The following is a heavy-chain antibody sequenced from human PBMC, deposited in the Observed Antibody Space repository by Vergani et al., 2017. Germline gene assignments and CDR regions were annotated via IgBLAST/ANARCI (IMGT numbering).Heavy chain of an antibody. D-gene: IGHD6-19*01. CDR1: GGTFSSYA. CDR3: ASDTRLRVGGWSAGDY. CDR2: IIPILGIA. V-gene: IGHV1-69*04. J-gene: IGHJ4*02. Sequence: QVQLVQSGAEVKKPGSSVKVSCKASGGTFSSYAISWVRQAPGQGLEWMGRIIPILGIANYAQKFQSRVTITADKSTSTAYMELSSLRSEDTAVYYCASDTRLRVGGWSAGDYWGQGTLVTVSS.